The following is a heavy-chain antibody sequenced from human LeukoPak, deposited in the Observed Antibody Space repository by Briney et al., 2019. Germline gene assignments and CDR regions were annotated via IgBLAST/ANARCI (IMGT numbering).Heavy chain of an antibody. D-gene: IGHD3-10*01. CDR2: INHSGST. CDR3: ARRSGSGSYYYPSYYFDY. J-gene: IGHJ4*02. V-gene: IGHV4-34*01. Sequence: SETLSLTCAVYGGSFSGYYWSWIRQPPGKGLEWIGEINHSGSTNYNPSLKSRVTISVDTSKNQFSLKLSSVTAADTAVYYCARRSGSGSYYYPSYYFDYWGQGTLVTVSS. CDR1: GGSFSGYY.